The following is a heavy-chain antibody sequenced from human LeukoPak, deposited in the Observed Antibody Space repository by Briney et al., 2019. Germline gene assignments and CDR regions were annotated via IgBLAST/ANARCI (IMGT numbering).Heavy chain of an antibody. CDR3: ARVGSSSSGFDY. Sequence: GRSLRLSCAASGFTFSSYSMNWVRQAPGKGLEWVSSISSSSSYIYYADSVKGRFTISRDNAKNSLYLQMNSLRAEDTAVYYCARVGSSSSGFDYWVQGTLVSVSS. V-gene: IGHV3-21*01. J-gene: IGHJ4*02. CDR2: ISSSSSYI. D-gene: IGHD6-6*01. CDR1: GFTFSSYS.